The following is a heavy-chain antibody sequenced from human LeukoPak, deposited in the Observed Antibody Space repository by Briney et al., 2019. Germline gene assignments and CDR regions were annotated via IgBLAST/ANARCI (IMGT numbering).Heavy chain of an antibody. J-gene: IGHJ4*02. CDR1: GYTYTSYV. CDR3: ASDYPYYDILTGCYSRPPPVDY. Sequence: ASVKVSCKASGYTYTSYVIIWVRQAPGQGLEWMGWISAYNGNTNYAQKLQGRVTMTTDTSTSTAYMELRSLRSDDTAVYYCASDYPYYDILTGCYSRPPPVDYWGQGTLVTVSS. CDR2: ISAYNGNT. D-gene: IGHD3-9*01. V-gene: IGHV1-18*01.